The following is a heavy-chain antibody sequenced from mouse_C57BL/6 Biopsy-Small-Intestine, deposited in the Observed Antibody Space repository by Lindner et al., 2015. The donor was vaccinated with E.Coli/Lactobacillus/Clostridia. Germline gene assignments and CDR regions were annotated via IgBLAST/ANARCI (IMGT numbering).Heavy chain of an antibody. CDR2: INPSNGGT. V-gene: IGHV1-22*01. D-gene: IGHD2-2*01. Sequence: VQLQESGPELVKPGASVKMSCKASGFTFTDYNLHWVKQNHGKILEWIGYINPSNGGTTYNQKFKGKATLTVDKSSSTAYMEFRSLTSEDSAVYYCASYGYDFDYWGQGTTLTVSA. CDR1: GFTFTDYN. J-gene: IGHJ2*01. CDR3: ASYGYDFDY.